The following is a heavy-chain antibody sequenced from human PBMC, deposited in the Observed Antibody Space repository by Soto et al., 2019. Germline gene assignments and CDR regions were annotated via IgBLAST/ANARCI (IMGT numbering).Heavy chain of an antibody. D-gene: IGHD2-2*02. J-gene: IGHJ5*02. CDR2: IYYSGST. Sequence: SETLSLTCTVSGGSISSSSYYWGWIRQPPGKVLEWIGSIYYSGSTYYNPSLKSRVTISVDTSKNQFSLKLSSVTAADTAVYYCARGLIRCSSTSCYTRFDPWGQGTLVTVSS. CDR1: GGSISSSSYY. V-gene: IGHV4-39*01. CDR3: ARGLIRCSSTSCYTRFDP.